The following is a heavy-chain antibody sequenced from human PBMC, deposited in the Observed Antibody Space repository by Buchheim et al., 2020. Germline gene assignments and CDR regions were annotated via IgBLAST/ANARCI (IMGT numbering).Heavy chain of an antibody. V-gene: IGHV3-48*04. D-gene: IGHD6-19*01. CDR2: ISSSSTI. J-gene: IGHJ6*02. CDR3: ARALAVAGTPYYYYGMDV. CDR1: GFTFSSYS. Sequence: EVQLVESGGGLVQSGGSLRLSCAASGFTFSSYSMNWVRQAPGKGLEWVSYISSSSTIYYADSVKGRFTISRDNAKDSLYLQMNSLRAEDTAVYYCARALAVAGTPYYYYGMDVWGQGTT.